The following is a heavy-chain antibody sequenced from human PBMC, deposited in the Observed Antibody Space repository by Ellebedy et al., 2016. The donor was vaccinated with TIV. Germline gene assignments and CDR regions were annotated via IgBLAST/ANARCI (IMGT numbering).Heavy chain of an antibody. J-gene: IGHJ6*02. CDR1: GITFNEYS. D-gene: IGHD1-26*01. CDR2: ISSSSSTM. CDR3: ASGGRWGYEDYGLDV. V-gene: IGHV3-48*04. Sequence: GESLKISXAASGITFNEYSMNWVRQAPGKGLEWVSYISSSSSTMYYADSVKGRFTISRDNAKNSLYLQMHSLRAEDTAVYYCASGGRWGYEDYGLDVWGQGTTVTVSS.